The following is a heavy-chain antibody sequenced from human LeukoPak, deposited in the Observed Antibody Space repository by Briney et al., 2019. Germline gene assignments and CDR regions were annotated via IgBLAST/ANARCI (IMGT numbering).Heavy chain of an antibody. V-gene: IGHV4-34*01. CDR3: ARRNIKQQLANNWFDP. CDR2: ISHSGST. Sequence: SSETLSLTCAVYGGSFSGYYWSWIRQPPGKGLEWIGEISHSGSTNYNPSLKSRVTISVDTSKNQFSLKLSSVTAADTAVYYCARRNIKQQLANNWFDPWGQGTLVTVSS. CDR1: GGSFSGYY. J-gene: IGHJ5*02. D-gene: IGHD6-13*01.